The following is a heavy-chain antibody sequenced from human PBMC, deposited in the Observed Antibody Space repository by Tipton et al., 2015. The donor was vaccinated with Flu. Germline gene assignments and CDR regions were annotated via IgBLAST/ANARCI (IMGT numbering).Heavy chain of an antibody. J-gene: IGHJ4*02. Sequence: SLRLSCAASGFTFSSYAMHWVRQAPGKGLEWVAVISYDGSNKYYADSVKGRFTISRDNAKNSLYLQMNSLRAEDTAVYYCARSVVPAAIDYWGQGTLVTVSS. D-gene: IGHD2-2*01. CDR2: ISYDGSNK. CDR3: ARSVVPAAIDY. V-gene: IGHV3-30*07. CDR1: GFTFSSYA.